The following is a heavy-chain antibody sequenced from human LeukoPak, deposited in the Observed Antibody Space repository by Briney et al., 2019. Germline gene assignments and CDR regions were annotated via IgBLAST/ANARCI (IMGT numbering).Heavy chain of an antibody. CDR1: GDSISNNNW. Sequence: SETLSLTCVVSGDSISNNNWWSWVRQSPGKGLEWIGEVYHSGSTYYNPSLKSRVTISVDTSKNQFSLKLSSVTAADTAVYYCARGGYSSGWYERRRSRGYFDYWGQGTLVTVSS. J-gene: IGHJ4*02. CDR3: ARGGYSSGWYERRRSRGYFDY. V-gene: IGHV4-4*02. CDR2: VYHSGST. D-gene: IGHD6-19*01.